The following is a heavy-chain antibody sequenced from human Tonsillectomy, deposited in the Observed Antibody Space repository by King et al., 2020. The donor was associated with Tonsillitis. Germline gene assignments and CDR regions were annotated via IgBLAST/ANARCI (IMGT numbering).Heavy chain of an antibody. V-gene: IGHV4-31*03. J-gene: IGHJ4*01. CDR2: IYYGGNT. D-gene: IGHD6-19*01. Sequence: QLQESGPGLVKPSQTLSLSCTVSGGSISGSTYYWSWIRQHPGEGLEWIGYIYYGGNTYYNPSLKSRVTISVDTSKNEFSLRLSSVTAADTAVYYCARGSAGPNFGYRGQGTLVTLPS. CDR1: GGSISGSTYY. CDR3: ARGSAGPNFGY.